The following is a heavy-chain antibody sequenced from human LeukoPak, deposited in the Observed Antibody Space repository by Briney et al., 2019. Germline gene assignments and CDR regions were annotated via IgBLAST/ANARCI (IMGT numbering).Heavy chain of an antibody. D-gene: IGHD1-14*01. CDR1: GFTFSSYS. CDR3: ARDTGVRPRVAHFDY. CDR2: ISSSSSTI. J-gene: IGHJ4*02. Sequence: GGSLRLSCAASGFTFSSYSMNWVRQAPGKGLEWVSYISSSSSTIYYADSVKGRFTISRDNAKNSLYLQMNSLRAEDTAVYYCARDTGVRPRVAHFDYWGQGTLVTVSS. V-gene: IGHV3-48*01.